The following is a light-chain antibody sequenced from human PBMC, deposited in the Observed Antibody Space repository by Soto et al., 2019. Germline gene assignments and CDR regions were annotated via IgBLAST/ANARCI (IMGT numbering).Light chain of an antibody. CDR1: QTISSW. J-gene: IGKJ5*01. CDR3: QQRSNWPT. CDR2: DAS. V-gene: IGKV1-5*01. Sequence: IQMTQSPSTLSGSVGDRVTITCRASQTISSWLAWYQQKPGKAPKLLIYDASSLESGVPSRFSGSGSGTEFTLTISSLEPEDFAVYYCQQRSNWPTFGQGTRLEIK.